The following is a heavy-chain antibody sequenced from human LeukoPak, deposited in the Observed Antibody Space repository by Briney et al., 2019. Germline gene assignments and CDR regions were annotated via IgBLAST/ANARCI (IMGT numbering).Heavy chain of an antibody. CDR2: ISISGDNT. CDR3: AKDRGGYQGRFDP. D-gene: IGHD3-10*01. J-gene: IGHJ5*02. Sequence: GGSLRLSCAASGFTFGTYAMSWVRQAPGKGLEWVSAISISGDNTYYADSVKGRFTISRDNSKNTLYLQMNTLRAEDTAVYYCAKDRGGYQGRFDPWGQGTLVTVSS. V-gene: IGHV3-23*01. CDR1: GFTFGTYA.